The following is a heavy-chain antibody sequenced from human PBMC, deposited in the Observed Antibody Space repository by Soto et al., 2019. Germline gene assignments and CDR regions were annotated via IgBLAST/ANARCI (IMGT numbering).Heavy chain of an antibody. D-gene: IGHD2-2*01. Sequence: GGSLRISCAASGFNFNAYVMNWVREAPGKGLEWVSIISFTGDSRYYADSVKDRFTISRDNSQNTLYLQMNSLRAEDTAVYYCAKKSCSSPGCPYGMDVWGQGTTVTVSS. V-gene: IGHV3-23*01. J-gene: IGHJ6*02. CDR3: AKKSCSSPGCPYGMDV. CDR1: GFNFNAYV. CDR2: ISFTGDSR.